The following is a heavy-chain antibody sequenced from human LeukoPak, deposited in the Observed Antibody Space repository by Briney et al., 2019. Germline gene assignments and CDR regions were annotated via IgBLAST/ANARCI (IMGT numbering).Heavy chain of an antibody. Sequence: GGSLRLSCAASGFNFGSYSMTWVRQAPGKGLEWVSVMSADGATTFYADSVKGRFTISRGNAKNTVFLQMSSLRAEDTALYYCARKSASGNYPLDYWGQGTLVTVSS. CDR2: MSADGATT. V-gene: IGHV3-23*01. CDR1: GFNFGSYS. D-gene: IGHD3-10*01. CDR3: ARKSASGNYPLDY. J-gene: IGHJ4*02.